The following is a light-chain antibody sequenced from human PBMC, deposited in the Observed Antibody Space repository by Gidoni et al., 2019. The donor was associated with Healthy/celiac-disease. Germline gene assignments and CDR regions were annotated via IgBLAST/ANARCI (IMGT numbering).Light chain of an antibody. CDR3: QQYNNWPPAT. CDR2: GAS. CDR1: QSVSSN. J-gene: IGKJ2*01. Sequence: EIVITHSPAPLSVSPGERATLACRASQSVSSNLAWYQQKPGQAPRLLIYGASTRATGIPARFSGSGSGTEFTLTISSLQSEDFAVYYCQQYNNWPPATFGQGTKLEIK. V-gene: IGKV3-15*01.